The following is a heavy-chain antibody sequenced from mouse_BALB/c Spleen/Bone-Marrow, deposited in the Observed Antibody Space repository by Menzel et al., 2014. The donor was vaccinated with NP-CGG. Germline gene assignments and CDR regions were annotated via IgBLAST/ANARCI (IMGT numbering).Heavy chain of an antibody. Sequence: EVKLLESGGGLVKPGGSLKLSCAASGFTFSSYAMSWVRQTPEKRLEWVASISSAGSTYYPSSVKGRFTVSRDNARNILYLQMSSLRSEDTAMYYCVRWTTYPLMDYWGQGTSVTVSS. CDR1: GFTFSSYA. CDR3: VRWTTYPLMDY. CDR2: ISSAGST. V-gene: IGHV5-6-5*01. J-gene: IGHJ4*01. D-gene: IGHD5-5*01.